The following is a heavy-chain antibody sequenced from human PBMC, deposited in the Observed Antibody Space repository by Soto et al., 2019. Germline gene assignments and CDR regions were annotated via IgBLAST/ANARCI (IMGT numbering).Heavy chain of an antibody. CDR3: ARETYGDYVGFFDS. V-gene: IGHV4-34*01. CDR1: GGSFSGYY. D-gene: IGHD4-17*01. CDR2: INHSGST. J-gene: IGHJ4*02. Sequence: SETLSLTCAVYGGSFSGYYWTWIRQPPGTGLEWIGEINHSGSTNYNPSLKSRVTISVDTSKNQFSLKLTSVTAADTAVYYCARETYGDYVGFFDSWGQGFQVTVSS.